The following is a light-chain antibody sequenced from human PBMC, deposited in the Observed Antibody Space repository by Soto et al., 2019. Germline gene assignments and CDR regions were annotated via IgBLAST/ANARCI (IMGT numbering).Light chain of an antibody. V-gene: IGKV3-11*01. CDR1: QSVSSY. CDR3: QQRSNRPPIT. Sequence: DIVLTQSQATLSLSPGERATLSCRDSQSVSSYLAWYQQKPGQAPRLLIYDASNRATGIPARFSGSGSGTDFTLTISSLEPEDFAVYYCQQRSNRPPITFGQGTRLEIK. J-gene: IGKJ5*01. CDR2: DAS.